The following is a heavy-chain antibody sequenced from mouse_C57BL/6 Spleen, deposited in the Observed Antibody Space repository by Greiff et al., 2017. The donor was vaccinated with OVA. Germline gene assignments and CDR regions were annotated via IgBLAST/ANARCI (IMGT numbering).Heavy chain of an antibody. CDR3: ARQNNYGYEIDY. CDR2: INPYNGGT. Sequence: VQLQQSGPVLVKPGASVKMSCKASGYTFTDYYMNWVKQSHGKSLEWIGVINPYNGGTSYNQKFKGKATLTVDKSSSTAYMELNSLTSEDSAVYYCARQNNYGYEIDYWGQGTTLTVSS. CDR1: GYTFTDYY. D-gene: IGHD2-2*01. J-gene: IGHJ2*01. V-gene: IGHV1-19*01.